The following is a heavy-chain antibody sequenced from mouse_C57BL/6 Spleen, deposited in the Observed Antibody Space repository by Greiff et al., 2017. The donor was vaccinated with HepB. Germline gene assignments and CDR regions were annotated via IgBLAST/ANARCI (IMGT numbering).Heavy chain of an antibody. CDR3: ARRYYGSSLYYYAMDY. J-gene: IGHJ4*01. CDR2: INPNNGGT. Sequence: VQLQQSGPELVKPGASVKMSCKASGYTFTDYNMHWVKQSHGKSLEWIGYINPNNGGTSYNQKFKGKATLTVNKSSSTAYMELRSLTSEDSAVYYCARRYYGSSLYYYAMDYWGQGTSVTVSS. D-gene: IGHD1-1*01. V-gene: IGHV1-22*01. CDR1: GYTFTDYN.